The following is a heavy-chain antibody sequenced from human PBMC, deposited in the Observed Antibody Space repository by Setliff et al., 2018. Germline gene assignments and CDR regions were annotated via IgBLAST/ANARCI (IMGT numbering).Heavy chain of an antibody. CDR1: GFTFSSYA. CDR2: IYSGGSST. J-gene: IGHJ1*01. Sequence: GALRLSCAASGFTFSSYAMSWVRQAPGKGLEWVSVIYSGGSSTYYADSVEGRFTISRDNGKNSLFLQMNSVRAEDTAVYYCARIKDEYFQNWGQGSQVTVSS. CDR3: ARIKDEYFQN. V-gene: IGHV3-23*03.